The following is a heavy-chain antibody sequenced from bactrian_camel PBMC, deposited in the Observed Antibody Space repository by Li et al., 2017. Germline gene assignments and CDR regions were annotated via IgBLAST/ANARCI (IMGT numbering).Heavy chain of an antibody. D-gene: IGHD3*01. CDR3: AARVGFYCPRGSRWRELSGYDY. CDR1: GATYSRRC. V-gene: IGHV3S1*01. Sequence: HVQLVESGGGSVQAGGSLILSCTFSGATYSRRCMAWFRQSPGKGHEWVSGTNAAGVTTVYAVSVEGRFTMSRDNAKNTVYLQLNSLKTEDTAMYYCAARVGFYCPRGSRWRELSGYDYWGQGTQVTVS. J-gene: IGHJ4*01. CDR2: TNAAGVTT.